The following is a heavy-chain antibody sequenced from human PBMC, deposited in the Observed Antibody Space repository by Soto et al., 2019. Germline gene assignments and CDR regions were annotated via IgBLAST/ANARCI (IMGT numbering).Heavy chain of an antibody. CDR2: IYYSGST. Sequence: SQTLSLTCTVSGGSISSSSYYRGCIRQPPGKGLEWIGSIYYSGSTYYNPSLKSRVTISVDTSKNQFSLKLSSVTAADTAVYYCASSDIVVVPAAVPYYYYGMDVWGQGTTVTVSS. J-gene: IGHJ6*02. CDR1: GGSISSSSYY. V-gene: IGHV4-39*01. CDR3: ASSDIVVVPAAVPYYYYGMDV. D-gene: IGHD2-2*01.